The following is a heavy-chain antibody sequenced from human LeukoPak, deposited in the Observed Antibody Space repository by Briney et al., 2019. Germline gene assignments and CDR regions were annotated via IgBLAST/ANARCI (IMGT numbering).Heavy chain of an antibody. V-gene: IGHV3-23*01. J-gene: IGHJ4*02. Sequence: GGSLRLSCAASGFTFSSYAMSWVRQAPGKGLEWVSAISGSGGSTYYADSVKGRFTISRDNSKNTLYLQMNSLRAEDTAVYYCANLPYYDILTGYYNFYWGQGTLVTVSS. CDR2: ISGSGGST. D-gene: IGHD3-9*01. CDR3: ANLPYYDILTGYYNFY. CDR1: GFTFSSYA.